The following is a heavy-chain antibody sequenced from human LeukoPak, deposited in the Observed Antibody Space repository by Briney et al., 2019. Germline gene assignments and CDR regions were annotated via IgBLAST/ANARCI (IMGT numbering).Heavy chain of an antibody. CDR3: ARGALLLWFGESNDY. CDR1: GYTFTGYY. Sequence: ASVKVSRKASGYTFTGYYMHWVRQAPGQGLEWMGWINPNSGGTNYAQKFQSRVTMTRDTSISTAYMELSRLRADDTAAYYCARGALLLWFGESNDYWGQGTLVTVSS. J-gene: IGHJ4*02. CDR2: INPNSGGT. D-gene: IGHD3-10*01. V-gene: IGHV1-2*02.